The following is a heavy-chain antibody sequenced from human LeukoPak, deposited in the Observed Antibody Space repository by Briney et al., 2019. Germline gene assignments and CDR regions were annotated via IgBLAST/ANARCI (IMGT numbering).Heavy chain of an antibody. CDR1: GFTFSSYA. J-gene: IGHJ4*02. Sequence: PGGSLRLSCAASGFTFSSYAMSWVRQAPGKGLEWVSVIYSGGSTYYADSVKGRFTISRDNSKNTLYLQMNSLRAEDTAVYYCAKVWPTKWLQDLYWGQGTLVTVSS. D-gene: IGHD3-22*01. V-gene: IGHV3-23*03. CDR2: IYSGGST. CDR3: AKVWPTKWLQDLY.